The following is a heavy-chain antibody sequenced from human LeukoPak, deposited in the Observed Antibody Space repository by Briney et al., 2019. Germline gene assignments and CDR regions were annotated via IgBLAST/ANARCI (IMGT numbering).Heavy chain of an antibody. V-gene: IGHV1-3*01. CDR1: GYTFTSYA. CDR3: AREGCSGGSCRLYDY. Sequence: ASVKVSCKASGYTFTSYAMHWVRQAPGQRLEWMGWINAGNGNTKYSQKFQGRVTITRDTSASTAYMELSSLRSEDTAVYYCAREGCSGGSCRLYDYWGQGTLVTVSS. D-gene: IGHD2-15*01. J-gene: IGHJ4*02. CDR2: INAGNGNT.